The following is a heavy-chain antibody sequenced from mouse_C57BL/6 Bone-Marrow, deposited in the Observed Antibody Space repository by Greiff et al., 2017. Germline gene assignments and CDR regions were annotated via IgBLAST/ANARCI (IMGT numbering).Heavy chain of an antibody. CDR3: ERGGDYFDY. Sequence: VQRVESGAELARPGASVKLSCQASGYTFTSYGISWVKQRTGQGLEWIGVIYPRSGNTYYNEKFKGKATLTAAKSSSTAYLAPRSLTSEESAVYVCERGGDYFDYGGQGTTLTVSS. CDR1: GYTFTSYG. J-gene: IGHJ2*01. V-gene: IGHV1-81*01. CDR2: IYPRSGNT.